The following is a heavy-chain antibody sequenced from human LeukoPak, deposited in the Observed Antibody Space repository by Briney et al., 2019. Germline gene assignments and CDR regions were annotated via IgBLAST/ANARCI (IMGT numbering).Heavy chain of an antibody. V-gene: IGHV3-15*01. CDR2: IKRKTDRRTT. J-gene: IGHJ4*02. D-gene: IGHD2-15*01. CDR1: GFTFNNAL. CDR3: TTDPLGYCSGGSCSSGG. Sequence: GGPLRLSCAASGFTFNNALMSWLRQAPGKEREWVVRIKRKTDRRTTDYAEPVKRRLTISKDDSKNTQYLQMHSLTTEATAVYSCTTDPLGYCSGGSCSSGGWGQGTLVTVSS.